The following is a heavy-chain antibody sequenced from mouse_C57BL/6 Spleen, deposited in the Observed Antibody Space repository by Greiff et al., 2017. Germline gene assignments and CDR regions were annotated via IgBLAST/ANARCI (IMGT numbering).Heavy chain of an antibody. CDR3: ARASIYYDYDDYAMDY. CDR1: GFTFSDYG. CDR2: ISSGSSTI. D-gene: IGHD2-4*01. Sequence: EVNVVESGGGLVKPGGSLKLSCAASGFTFSDYGMHWVRQAPEKGLEWVAYISSGSSTIYYADTVKGRFTISRDNAKNTLFLQMTSLRSEDTAMYYCARASIYYDYDDYAMDYWGQGTSVTVSS. V-gene: IGHV5-17*01. J-gene: IGHJ4*01.